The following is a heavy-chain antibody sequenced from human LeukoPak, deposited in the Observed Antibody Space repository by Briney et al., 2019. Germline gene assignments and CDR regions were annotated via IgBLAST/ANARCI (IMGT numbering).Heavy chain of an antibody. D-gene: IGHD3-10*01. Sequence: GGSLRLSCAGSGFPFSSHGMNWVRQAPGKGLEWVSGISPGGGPTYYADSVKGRFTISRDNAKNSLYLQMNSLRAEDTAVYYCARDRRRWGGITMVRGVKGHYYYMDVWGKGTTVTISS. V-gene: IGHV3-48*04. CDR3: ARDRRRWGGITMVRGVKGHYYYMDV. CDR1: GFPFSSHG. CDR2: ISPGGGPT. J-gene: IGHJ6*03.